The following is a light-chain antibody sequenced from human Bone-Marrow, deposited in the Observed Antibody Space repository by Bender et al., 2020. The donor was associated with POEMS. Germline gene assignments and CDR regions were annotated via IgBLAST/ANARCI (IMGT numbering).Light chain of an antibody. Sequence: SYELTQPPSVSVSPGQTARITCSGDALPKQYAFWYQQTPGQAPVLVIYRDSERPSGIPERFSGSTSGTTVTLTISGVQAEDEADYYCQSGDNSETWEFGGGTRLTVL. CDR1: ALPKQY. J-gene: IGLJ3*02. V-gene: IGLV3-25*03. CDR2: RDS. CDR3: QSGDNSETWE.